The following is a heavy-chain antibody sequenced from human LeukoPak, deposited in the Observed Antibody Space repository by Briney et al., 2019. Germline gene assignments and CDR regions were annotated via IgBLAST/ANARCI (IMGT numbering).Heavy chain of an antibody. J-gene: IGHJ4*02. V-gene: IGHV3-48*04. CDR2: ISYSSYTI. Sequence: PGGSLRLSCAASGFAFSGYSMNWLRQAPGKGLEWVAYISYSSYTIHYADSVKGRFTISRDNAKNSLYLQMNSLRAEDTAMYYCARDGDGNFDYWGQGTLVTVSS. D-gene: IGHD4-17*01. CDR3: ARDGDGNFDY. CDR1: GFAFSGYS.